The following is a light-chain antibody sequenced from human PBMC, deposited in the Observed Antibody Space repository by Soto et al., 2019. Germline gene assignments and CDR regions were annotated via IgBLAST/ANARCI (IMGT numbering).Light chain of an antibody. V-gene: IGKV3-20*01. CDR2: GAA. Sequence: EIVLTQSPGTLSLSPGERATLSCRASQSVSTSYLAWYQQKPGQAPRLLIYGAATRATGIPDRFSGSGSGTAFILTISRLEPEDFAVYYCQQYGSSPPITFGQGTRLEIK. J-gene: IGKJ5*01. CDR3: QQYGSSPPIT. CDR1: QSVSTSY.